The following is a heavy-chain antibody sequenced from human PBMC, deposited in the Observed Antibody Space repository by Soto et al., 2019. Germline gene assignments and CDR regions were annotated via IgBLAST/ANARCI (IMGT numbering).Heavy chain of an antibody. V-gene: IGHV3-30*15. Sequence: QVQLVESGGSVVQPGRSLRLSCEASGFTFTSYAMHWVRQAPGKGLEWVAVISYDGINEYYADSVKGRFTISRDNSKNTLFLQMSSLRVEDTAVYYCARDRLRLGELSLIGYLDYWAREPWSPSPQ. J-gene: IGHJ4*02. D-gene: IGHD3-16*02. CDR3: ARDRLRLGELSLIGYLDY. CDR1: GFTFTSYA. CDR2: ISYDGINE.